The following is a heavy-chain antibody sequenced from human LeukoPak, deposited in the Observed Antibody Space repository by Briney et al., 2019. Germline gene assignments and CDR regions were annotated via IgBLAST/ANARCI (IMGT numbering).Heavy chain of an antibody. Sequence: PGGSLRLSCAASGFTFSGYSMNWVRQAPGKGLEWVSYIGSNSSSIYDADSVKGRFTISRDNAKKSLYLQMNNLRAEDTAVYYCSRARGYIYVSSDYGGGEPLVTVS. CDR3: SRARGYIYVSSDY. CDR2: IGSNSSSI. D-gene: IGHD5-18*01. CDR1: GFTFSGYS. J-gene: IGHJ4*02. V-gene: IGHV3-48*01.